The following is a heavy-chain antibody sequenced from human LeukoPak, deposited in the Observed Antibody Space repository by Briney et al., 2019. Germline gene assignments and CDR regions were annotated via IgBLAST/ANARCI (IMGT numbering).Heavy chain of an antibody. Sequence: SETLSLTCTVSGGSISSSSYYWSWIRQPPGKALEWIGYISSSGNSKYNPSLNSRVTISLDTSKNQFSLRLSSVTAADTAIYHCARDVGYCSSASCYVWFDPWGQGTLVTVSS. J-gene: IGHJ5*02. CDR1: GGSISSSSYY. CDR2: ISSSGNS. V-gene: IGHV4-61*01. D-gene: IGHD2-2*01. CDR3: ARDVGYCSSASCYVWFDP.